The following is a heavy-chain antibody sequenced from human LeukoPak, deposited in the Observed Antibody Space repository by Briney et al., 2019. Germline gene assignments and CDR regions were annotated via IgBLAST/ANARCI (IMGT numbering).Heavy chain of an antibody. CDR1: GGSISSGSFY. CDR2: IYPSGDS. CDR3: ARGYDRNGYQSRGFDY. J-gene: IGHJ4*02. Sequence: SETLSLTCTVSGGSISSGSFYWSWTRQTAGKGLEWIGRIYPSGDSQYSPSFRSRATISLDTRNQFSLKLSSVTAADTAVYFCARGYDRNGYQSRGFDYWGQGALVNVSS. V-gene: IGHV4-61*02. D-gene: IGHD3-22*01.